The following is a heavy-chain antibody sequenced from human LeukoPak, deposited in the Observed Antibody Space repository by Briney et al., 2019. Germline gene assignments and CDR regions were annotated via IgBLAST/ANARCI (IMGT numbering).Heavy chain of an antibody. J-gene: IGHJ6*04. CDR3: ARDSTLVPHSTGGMDV. V-gene: IGHV3-48*03. D-gene: IGHD3-10*01. CDR1: GFTFSSYE. Sequence: PGGSLRLSCAASGFTFSSYEMNRVRQAPGKGLEWVSYISSSGSTIYYADSVKGRFTICRDNAKNSLYLQMNSLRAEDTAVYYCARDSTLVPHSTGGMDVWGKGTTVTVSS. CDR2: ISSSGSTI.